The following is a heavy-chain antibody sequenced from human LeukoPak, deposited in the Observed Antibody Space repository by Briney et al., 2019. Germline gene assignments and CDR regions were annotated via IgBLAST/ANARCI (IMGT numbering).Heavy chain of an antibody. CDR1: GFTFSRFW. V-gene: IGHV3-7*01. CDR2: INQDGSEK. D-gene: IGHD2-2*03. J-gene: IGHJ6*02. Sequence: PGGSLRLSCAASGFTFSRFWMTWVRQAPGKGLEWVANINQDGSEKYYVDSVKGRFTISRDNAKNSLYLQMNSLRAEDTAVYYCARVSGYCSGTSCPIQYYYGMDVWGQGTTVTVSS. CDR3: ARVSGYCSGTSCPIQYYYGMDV.